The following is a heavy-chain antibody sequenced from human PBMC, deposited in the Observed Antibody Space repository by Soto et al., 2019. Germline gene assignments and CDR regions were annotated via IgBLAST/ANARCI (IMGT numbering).Heavy chain of an antibody. CDR2: INHSGST. CDR1: GESFSGYY. D-gene: IGHD1-26*01. V-gene: IGHV4-34*01. CDR3: ARAFREVAGPYYYYYGMDV. Sequence: PSETLSLTCAVYGESFSGYYWSWIRQPPGKGLEWIGEINHSGSTNRNPSLKSRVTISVDTSKNQFSLKLSSLTAADTAVYYCARAFREVAGPYYYYYGMDVWGQGTTVTVSS. J-gene: IGHJ6*02.